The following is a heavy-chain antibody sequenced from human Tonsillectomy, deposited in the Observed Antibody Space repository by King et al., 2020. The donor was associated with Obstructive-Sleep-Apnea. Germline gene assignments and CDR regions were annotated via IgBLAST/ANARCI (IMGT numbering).Heavy chain of an antibody. J-gene: IGHJ3*02. Sequence: VQLQESDPGLVKPSETLSLTCTVSGGSISSYYWSWIRQPPGKGLEWIGYIYYSGSTNYNPSLKSRVTISVDTSKNQFSLTLSSVTAADTAVYYCARYSSGWDDAFDIWGQGTMVTVSS. CDR1: GGSISSYY. CDR2: IYYSGST. V-gene: IGHV4-59*01. CDR3: ARYSSGWDDAFDI. D-gene: IGHD6-19*01.